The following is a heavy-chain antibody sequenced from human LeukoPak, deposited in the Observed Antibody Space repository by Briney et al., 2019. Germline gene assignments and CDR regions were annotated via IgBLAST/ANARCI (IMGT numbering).Heavy chain of an antibody. CDR3: ARTGYSRGWPHFDY. J-gene: IGHJ4*02. CDR2: IYHSGST. V-gene: IGHV4-4*02. D-gene: IGHD6-19*01. CDR1: GGSISSSNW. Sequence: PSETLSLTCAVSGGSISSSNWGSWARQPPGKGLEWIGEIYHSGSTNYNPSLKSRVTISVDKSKNQFSLKLSSVTAADTAVYYCARTGYSRGWPHFDYWGQGTLVPVSS.